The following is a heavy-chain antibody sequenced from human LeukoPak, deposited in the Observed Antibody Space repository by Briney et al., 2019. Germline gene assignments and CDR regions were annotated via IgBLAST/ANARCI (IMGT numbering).Heavy chain of an antibody. D-gene: IGHD3-22*01. CDR1: GFTFSNYG. V-gene: IGHV3-30*18. CDR2: ISYDGSNK. CDR3: ANGGYYYDSSGYRIFGLGYFQH. J-gene: IGHJ1*01. Sequence: GGSLRLSCAVSGFTFSNYGMHWVRQAPGKGLEWVAVISYDGSNKYYADSVKGRFTISRDNSKNTLYLQMNSLRAEDTAVYYCANGGYYYDSSGYRIFGLGYFQHWGQGTLVTASS.